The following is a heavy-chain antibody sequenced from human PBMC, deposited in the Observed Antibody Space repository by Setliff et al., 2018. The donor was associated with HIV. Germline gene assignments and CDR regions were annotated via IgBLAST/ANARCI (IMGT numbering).Heavy chain of an antibody. CDR1: GGSISNYY. V-gene: IGHV4-4*07. CDR2: IYTSGST. CDR3: VRHGYYYDFIDI. D-gene: IGHD3-22*01. Sequence: SETLSLTCTVSGGSISNYYWSWIRQPAGKGLEWIGRIYTSGSTNFNPSLKSRVTLSIDTSKNQFSLNLTSMTAADTAVYFCVRHGYYYDFIDIWGQGTVVTVSS. J-gene: IGHJ3*02.